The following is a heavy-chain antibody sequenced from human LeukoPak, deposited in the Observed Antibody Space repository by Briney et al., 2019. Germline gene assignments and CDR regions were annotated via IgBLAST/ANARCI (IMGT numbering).Heavy chain of an antibody. D-gene: IGHD6-6*01. CDR1: GGPFSGYY. CDR3: ASVKSIGAARPYAFDI. J-gene: IGHJ3*02. Sequence: SKTLSLTCAVYGGPFSGYYWSWIRQPPGEGLEWIGEINHSGSTNYNPSLKSRVTISVDTSKKQFSMKLSSVTAADTAVYHCASVKSIGAARPYAFDIWGQGTVVTVSS. V-gene: IGHV4-34*01. CDR2: INHSGST.